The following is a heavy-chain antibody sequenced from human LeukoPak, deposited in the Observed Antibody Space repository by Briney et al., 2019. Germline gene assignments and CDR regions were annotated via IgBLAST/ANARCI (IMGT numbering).Heavy chain of an antibody. CDR1: GSSISSYY. CDR3: ARRYDTSGYYIYMDV. J-gene: IGHJ6*03. Sequence: PSETLSLTCTVSGSSISSYYWSWIRQPPRKGLEWIGYNHYSGSTNYNPSLKSRVTISIDTFKNQFSLILTSVPAADTAVYYCARRYDTSGYYIYMDVWGKGTTVTVSS. D-gene: IGHD3-22*01. V-gene: IGHV4-59*01. CDR2: NHYSGST.